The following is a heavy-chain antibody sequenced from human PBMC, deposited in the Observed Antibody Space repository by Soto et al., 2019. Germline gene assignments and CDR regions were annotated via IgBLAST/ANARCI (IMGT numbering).Heavy chain of an antibody. CDR2: ISAYNGNT. V-gene: IGHV1-18*04. CDR3: ARDCDIVVGAGRGTRGY. CDR1: GYTFTSYG. D-gene: IGHD2-2*01. J-gene: IGHJ4*02. Sequence: ASVKVSCKASGYTFTSYGISWVRQAPGQGLEWMGWISAYNGNTNYAQKLQGRVTMTTDTSTSTAYMELRSLTSDDTAVYYCARDCDIVVGAGRGTRGYWGKGTLVTVSS.